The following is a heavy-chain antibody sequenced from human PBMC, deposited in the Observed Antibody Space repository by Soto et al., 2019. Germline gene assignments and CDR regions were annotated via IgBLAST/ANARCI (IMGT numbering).Heavy chain of an antibody. Sequence: SETLSLTCTVSGGSISSSSYYWGWIRQPPGKGLEWIGSIYFSGSTYYNPSLKSRVTISVDSSKNRFSLKLSSVTAADTAVYYCARHTCSSASCYPYYYYSYMDVWGKGTTVTVSS. D-gene: IGHD2-2*01. CDR2: IYFSGST. J-gene: IGHJ6*03. CDR3: ARHTCSSASCYPYYYYSYMDV. V-gene: IGHV4-39*01. CDR1: GGSISSSSYY.